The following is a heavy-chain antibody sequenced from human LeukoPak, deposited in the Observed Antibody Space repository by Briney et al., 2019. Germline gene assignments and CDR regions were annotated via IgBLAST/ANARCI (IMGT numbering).Heavy chain of an antibody. J-gene: IGHJ6*02. Sequence: PSETLSLTCTVSGGSIGSGGYYWSWIRQHPGKGLEWIGYIYYSGSTYYNPSLKSRVTISVDTSKNQFSLKLSSVTAADTAVYYCARAERIAAMSNYGMDVWGQGTTVTVSS. CDR2: IYYSGST. V-gene: IGHV4-31*03. D-gene: IGHD6-6*01. CDR1: GGSIGSGGYY. CDR3: ARAERIAAMSNYGMDV.